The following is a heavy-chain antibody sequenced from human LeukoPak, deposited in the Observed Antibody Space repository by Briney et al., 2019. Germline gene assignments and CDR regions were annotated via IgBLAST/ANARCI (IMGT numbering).Heavy chain of an antibody. CDR2: FYYSGST. V-gene: IGHV4-39*07. CDR1: GGSIGSSSYY. J-gene: IGHJ4*02. Sequence: SETLSLTCTVSGGSIGSSSYYWGWIRQPPGKGLEWIGSFYYSGSTYYNPSLKSRVTISVDTSKNQFSLKLSSVTAADTAVYYCARDKRVVPTAGIDYWGQGTLVTVSS. CDR3: ARDKRVVPTAGIDY. D-gene: IGHD2-2*01.